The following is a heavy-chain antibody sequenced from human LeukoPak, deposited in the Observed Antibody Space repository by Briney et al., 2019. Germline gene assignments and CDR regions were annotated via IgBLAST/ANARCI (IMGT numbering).Heavy chain of an antibody. Sequence: ASVKVSCKASAYTFTSYGISWLRQAPGQGLEWMGWISAYNGNTNYAHKSKGRVTMTTDTSARTAYMELRSLRSDDTAVYYCARLWRDIVVVPAAIAQFDYWGQGTLVTVSS. CDR1: AYTFTSYG. D-gene: IGHD2-2*01. J-gene: IGHJ4*02. V-gene: IGHV1-18*01. CDR3: ARLWRDIVVVPAAIAQFDY. CDR2: ISAYNGNT.